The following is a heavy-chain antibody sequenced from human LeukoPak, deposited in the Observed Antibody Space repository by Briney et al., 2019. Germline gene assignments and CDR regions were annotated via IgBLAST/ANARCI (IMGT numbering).Heavy chain of an antibody. V-gene: IGHV3-74*01. CDR1: GFTFSSYW. CDR3: ARARAGYNPGA. J-gene: IGHJ5*02. Sequence: GGSLRLSCAASGFTFSSYWMHRVRQAPGKGLVWVSRINSDGSSTSYADSVKGRFTISRDNAKNTLYLQMNSLRAEDTAVYYCARARAGYNPGAWGQGTLVTVSS. CDR2: INSDGSST. D-gene: IGHD5-24*01.